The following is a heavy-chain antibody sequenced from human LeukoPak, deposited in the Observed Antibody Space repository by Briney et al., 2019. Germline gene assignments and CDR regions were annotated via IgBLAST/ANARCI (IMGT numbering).Heavy chain of an antibody. CDR1: GFTFSSYG. J-gene: IGHJ4*02. Sequence: GRSLRLSCAASGFTFSSYGMHWVRQAPGKGLEWVAVISYDGSNKYYADSVKGRFTISRDNSKNTLYLQMNSLRAEDTAVYYCAKDQCGLDCAIPYYWGQGTLVTVSS. CDR2: ISYDGSNK. V-gene: IGHV3-30*18. CDR3: AKDQCGLDCAIPYY. D-gene: IGHD2-21*02.